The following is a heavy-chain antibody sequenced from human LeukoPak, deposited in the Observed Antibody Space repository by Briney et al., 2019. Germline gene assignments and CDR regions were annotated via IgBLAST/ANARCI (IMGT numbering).Heavy chain of an antibody. CDR1: GYTFTSYD. J-gene: IGHJ6*02. CDR3: ARSSYYYSMDV. CDR2: MNPNSGNT. V-gene: IGHV1-8*01. Sequence: GASVKVSCKASGYTFTSYDINWVRQATGQGREGMGWMNPNSGNTRYAHKLQGRVTMTRNTSISKAYMELSRLRSADTAVYYCARSSYYYSMDVWGQGTTVTVSS.